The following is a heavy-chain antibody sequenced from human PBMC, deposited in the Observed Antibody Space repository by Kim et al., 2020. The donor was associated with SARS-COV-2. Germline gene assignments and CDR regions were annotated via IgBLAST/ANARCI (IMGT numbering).Heavy chain of an antibody. CDR2: IYHSGST. CDR3: ARGDDFWSGEIDYYYYYMDV. D-gene: IGHD3-3*01. CDR1: GGSISSGGYS. Sequence: SETLSLTCAVSGGSISSGGYSWSWIRQPPGKGLEWIGYIYHSGSTYYNPSLKSRVTISVDRSKNQFSLKLSSVTAADTAVYYCARGDDFWSGEIDYYYYYMDVWGKGTTVTVSS. J-gene: IGHJ6*03. V-gene: IGHV4-30-2*01.